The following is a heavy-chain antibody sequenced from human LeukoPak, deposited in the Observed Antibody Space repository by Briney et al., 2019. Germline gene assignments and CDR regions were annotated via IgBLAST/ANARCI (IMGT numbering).Heavy chain of an antibody. Sequence: PSGTLSLTCTVSGGSISSYYWSWIRQPPGKGLEWIGYIYYSGSTKYNPSLKSRVTISVDTSKNQFSLKLSSVTAADTAVYYCARDRSGVGYSFDYWGQGTLVTVSS. D-gene: IGHD5-12*01. CDR1: GGSISSYY. J-gene: IGHJ4*02. V-gene: IGHV4-59*01. CDR2: IYYSGST. CDR3: ARDRSGVGYSFDY.